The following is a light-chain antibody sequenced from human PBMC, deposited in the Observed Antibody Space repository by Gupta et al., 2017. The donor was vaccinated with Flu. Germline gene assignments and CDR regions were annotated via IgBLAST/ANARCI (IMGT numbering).Light chain of an antibody. J-gene: IGLJ2*01. CDR3: SSSTSSSTLV. CDR2: EVS. V-gene: IGLV2-14*01. Sequence: QSALPQPAPVSGSPGQSITISCTGTSSDVGGYNDVSWYQQHPGTDPKFIIEEVSNRPSGVSNRFSASYPGNNASPPTSGLQAEDDADEYCSSSTSSSTLVFGGGTKLTVL. CDR1: SSDVGGYND.